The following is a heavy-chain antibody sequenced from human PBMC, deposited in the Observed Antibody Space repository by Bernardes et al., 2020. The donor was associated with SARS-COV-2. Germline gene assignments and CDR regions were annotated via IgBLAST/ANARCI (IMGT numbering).Heavy chain of an antibody. CDR1: GFTFSKHS. CDR2: ISAGSSTI. Sequence: GGSLRLSCAGYGFTFSKHSMSWVRQAPGKGLEWVSYISAGSSTIYYADSVKGRFSLSRDNTENSLYLQLNSLRAEDTAVYYCARGAGSGMINFDYWGQGILVTVSS. V-gene: IGHV3-48*04. J-gene: IGHJ4*02. CDR3: ARGAGSGMINFDY. D-gene: IGHD3-16*01.